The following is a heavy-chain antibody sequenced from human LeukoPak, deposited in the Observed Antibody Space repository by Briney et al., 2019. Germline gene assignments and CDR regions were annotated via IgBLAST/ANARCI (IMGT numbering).Heavy chain of an antibody. CDR2: ISPTGSTT. J-gene: IGHJ4*02. CDR3: ARGPSSNWSGLDF. CDR1: GFSFSGHW. V-gene: IGHV3-74*01. D-gene: IGHD6-13*01. Sequence: GRSLRLSCAASGFSFSGHWMHWARQLPGKGLVWVSRISPTGSTTSYADSVKGRFTVSRDYAKNTLYLQVNNLRAEDTAVYYCARGPSSNWSGLDFWGQGTLLTVSS.